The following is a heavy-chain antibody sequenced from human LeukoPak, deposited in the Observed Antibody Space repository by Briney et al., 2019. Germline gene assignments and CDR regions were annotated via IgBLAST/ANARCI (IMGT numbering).Heavy chain of an antibody. V-gene: IGHV3-7*01. D-gene: IGHD3-22*01. Sequence: PGGSLRLSCAVSRFTLSSYWMSWVRQAPGKGLEWVANIKQDGSEKYYVDSVKGRFTTSRDNAKNSLYLQMNSLRAEDTAVYYCVRIRYDSSGYDYWGQGTLVTVSS. CDR1: RFTLSSYW. CDR3: VRIRYDSSGYDY. CDR2: IKQDGSEK. J-gene: IGHJ4*02.